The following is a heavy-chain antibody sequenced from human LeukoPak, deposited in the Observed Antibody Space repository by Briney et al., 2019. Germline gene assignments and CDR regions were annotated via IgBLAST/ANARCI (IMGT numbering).Heavy chain of an antibody. Sequence: PGGSLRLSCAASGFILNNYGVHWVRQAPGKGLEWVAVISYDGRYTYYADSVKGRFTISRDHSENMVYLQMDSLRAEDTAMYYCARIRYSSSWPNYFDYWGQGTLVTVSS. CDR3: ARIRYSSSWPNYFDY. V-gene: IGHV3-30*03. CDR1: GFILNNYG. J-gene: IGHJ4*02. D-gene: IGHD6-13*01. CDR2: ISYDGRYT.